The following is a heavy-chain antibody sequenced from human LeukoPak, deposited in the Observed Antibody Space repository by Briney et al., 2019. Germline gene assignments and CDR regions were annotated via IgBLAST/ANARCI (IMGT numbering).Heavy chain of an antibody. Sequence: PSGTLSLTCALYLGSFCGYYWSWIRHPPRKGVERVGENNHSGSSNYNSSLKSRVTLPVDTSKNQFSLKLSSVTAADTAVYYCARAAMRPPHKPALHYWGQGTLLTVPS. CDR1: LGSFCGYY. CDR2: NNHSGSS. D-gene: IGHD2-2*01. J-gene: IGHJ4*02. CDR3: ARAAMRPPHKPALHY. V-gene: IGHV4-34*01.